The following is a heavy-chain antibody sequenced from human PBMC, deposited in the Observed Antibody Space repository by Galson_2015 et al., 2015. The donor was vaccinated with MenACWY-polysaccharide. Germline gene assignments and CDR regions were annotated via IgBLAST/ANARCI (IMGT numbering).Heavy chain of an antibody. CDR2: IQYDGSKI. Sequence: SLRLSCAASGIRFSGSGMHWVRQAPGKELEWVAVIQYDGSKIVYADSVKGRFTVSRDNSKNTLYLEMNSLRAEDTAVYYCAREGSRIVFHAFDVWGQGTMVIVSS. V-gene: IGHV3-33*05. CDR3: AREGSRIVFHAFDV. CDR1: GIRFSGSG. J-gene: IGHJ3*01. D-gene: IGHD2-15*01.